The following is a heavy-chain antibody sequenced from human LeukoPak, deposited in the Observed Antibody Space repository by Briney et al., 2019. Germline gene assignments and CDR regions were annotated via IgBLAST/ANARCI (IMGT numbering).Heavy chain of an antibody. CDR1: GGSISSGGYY. CDR3: ARVSLRNWSDP. CDR2: IYYSGST. D-gene: IGHD5/OR15-5a*01. Sequence: SKTLSLTCTVSGGSISSGGYYWSWIRQHPGKGLEWIGYIYYSGSTYYNPSLKSRVTISVDTSKNQFSLKLSSVTAADTAVYYCARVSLRNWSDPWGQGTLVTVSS. V-gene: IGHV4-31*03. J-gene: IGHJ5*02.